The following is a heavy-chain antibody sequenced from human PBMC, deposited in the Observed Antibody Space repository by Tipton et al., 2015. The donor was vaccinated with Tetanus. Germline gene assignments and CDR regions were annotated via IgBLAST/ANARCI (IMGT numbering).Heavy chain of an antibody. Sequence: TLSLTCAVSGGSFSYYWTWIRQSPGKGLEWIGEINQRGRTNYNPSLKSRVTISVDTSKKQFSLKLISVTAADTAVYYCARGGNGGSVITSLDYWGQGTRVTVSS. J-gene: IGHJ4*02. CDR3: ARGGNGGSVITSLDY. D-gene: IGHD2-15*01. CDR2: INQRGRT. V-gene: IGHV4-34*01. CDR1: GGSFSYY.